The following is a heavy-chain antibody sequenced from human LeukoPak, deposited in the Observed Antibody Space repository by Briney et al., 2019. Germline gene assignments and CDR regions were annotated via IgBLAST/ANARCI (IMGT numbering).Heavy chain of an antibody. CDR2: INSDASST. J-gene: IGHJ3*02. CDR1: GFTFSTYW. V-gene: IGHV3-74*01. Sequence: GGSLRPSCAASGFTFSTYWMHWVRQAPGRGLMWVSRINSDASSTSYADSVKGRFTVSRDNAKNTLFLQMNSLRAEDTAVYYCARRIVTYYYDSSGSLDAFDIWGQGTMVTVSS. CDR3: ARRIVTYYYDSSGSLDAFDI. D-gene: IGHD3-22*01.